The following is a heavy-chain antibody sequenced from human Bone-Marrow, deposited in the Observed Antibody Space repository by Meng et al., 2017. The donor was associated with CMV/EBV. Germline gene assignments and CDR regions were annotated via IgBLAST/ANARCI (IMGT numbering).Heavy chain of an antibody. D-gene: IGHD1-26*01. CDR1: GFTFSSYA. J-gene: IGHJ4*02. CDR3: ASFSGSYLFDY. Sequence: GESLKISCAASGFTFSSYAMHWVRQAPGKGLEWVAVISYDGSNKYYADFVKGRFTISRDNSKNTLYLQMNSLRAEDTAVYYCASFSGSYLFDYWGQGTLDPVSS. V-gene: IGHV3-30-3*01. CDR2: ISYDGSNK.